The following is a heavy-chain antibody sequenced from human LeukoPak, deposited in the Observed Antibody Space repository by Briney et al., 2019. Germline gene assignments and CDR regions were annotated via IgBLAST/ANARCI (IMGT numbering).Heavy chain of an antibody. CDR3: ASLWFGELAPFDP. J-gene: IGHJ5*02. V-gene: IGHV1-3*01. CDR2: INCGNGDT. Sequence: ASVKVSCKASGYIFADYAIHWVRQAPGQSLEWMGWINCGNGDTIFSQKFQDRVTITRNTSATTAYMELNSLRSEDTAVYYCASLWFGELAPFDPWGQGTLVTVFS. CDR1: GYIFADYA. D-gene: IGHD3-10*01.